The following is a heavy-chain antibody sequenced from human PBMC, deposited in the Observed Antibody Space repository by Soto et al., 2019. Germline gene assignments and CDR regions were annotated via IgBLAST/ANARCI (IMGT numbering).Heavy chain of an antibody. CDR2: ISGYSGNA. D-gene: IGHD1-20*01. CDR3: ASYNWNYYYGMDV. Sequence: ASVKVSCKTSGYIFSDYGINWVRQAPGQGLEWMGWISGYSGNANYAQKFQGRVTMTRDTSISTAYMELSRLRSDDTAVYYCASYNWNYYYGMDVWGQGTTVTVSS. CDR1: GYIFSDYG. V-gene: IGHV1-2*02. J-gene: IGHJ6*02.